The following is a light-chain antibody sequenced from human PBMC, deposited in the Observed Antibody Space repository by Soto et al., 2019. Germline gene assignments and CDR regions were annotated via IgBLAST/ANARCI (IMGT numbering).Light chain of an antibody. CDR2: SNN. J-gene: IGLJ1*01. CDR3: AAWDDSLSVLYV. Sequence: QPVLTQPPSASGTPGQRVTISCSGSSSNIGSNTVNWYQQLPGTAPKLLIYSNNQRPSGVPDRFSGSKSGTSASLAISGLQSEDEADYYCAAWDDSLSVLYVFGTGTKVTVL. V-gene: IGLV1-44*01. CDR1: SSNIGSNT.